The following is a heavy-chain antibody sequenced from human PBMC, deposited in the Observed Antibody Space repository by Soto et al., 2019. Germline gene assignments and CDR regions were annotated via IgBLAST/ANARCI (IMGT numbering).Heavy chain of an antibody. CDR1: GGTFSSYA. Sequence: QVQLVQSGAEVKKPGSSVKVSCKASGGTFSSYAISWVRQAPGQGLEWMGGIIPIFGTANYAQKFQGRVTITADESQSTAYMEVSRPGSEDTAVDYCARDPVTIFGVVTLEFGPWGQGTLGTVSS. CDR3: ARDPVTIFGVVTLEFGP. CDR2: IIPIFGTA. V-gene: IGHV1-69*12. J-gene: IGHJ5*02. D-gene: IGHD3-3*01.